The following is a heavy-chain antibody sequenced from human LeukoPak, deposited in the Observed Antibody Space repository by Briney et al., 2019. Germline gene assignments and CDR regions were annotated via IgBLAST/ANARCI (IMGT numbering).Heavy chain of an antibody. J-gene: IGHJ4*02. V-gene: IGHV3-23*01. CDR3: AKLGRYQLPLDDY. Sequence: GGSLRLSCAASGFTFTSYAMSWVRQAPGKGLEWVSDIRGSDASPYYADSVKGRFTISRDNSKNTMYLQMNSLRAEDTAVYYCAKLGRYQLPLDDYWGQGTLVTVSS. CDR2: IRGSDASP. CDR1: GFTFTSYA. D-gene: IGHD2-2*01.